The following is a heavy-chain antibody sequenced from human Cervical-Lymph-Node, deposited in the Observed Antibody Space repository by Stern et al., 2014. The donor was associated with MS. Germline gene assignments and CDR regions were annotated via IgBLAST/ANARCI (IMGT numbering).Heavy chain of an antibody. Sequence: QVQLQESGPGLVKPSETLSLTCTVSGGSITNRDYWGWIRQSPGKGLEWIGSVYYSGITYYRPSLKSRATIYIDTCRNQFFLWMTAVTATDTAVYFCARGVTAVTNYVPNWCFDLWGRGTLVTVSS. CDR2: VYYSGIT. CDR1: GGSITNRDY. CDR3: ARGVTAVTNYVPNWCFDL. V-gene: IGHV4-39*02. D-gene: IGHD4-11*01. J-gene: IGHJ2*01.